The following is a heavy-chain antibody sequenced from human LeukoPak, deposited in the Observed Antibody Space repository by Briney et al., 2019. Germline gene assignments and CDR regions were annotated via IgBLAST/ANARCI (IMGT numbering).Heavy chain of an antibody. J-gene: IGHJ5*02. V-gene: IGHV3-11*01. Sequence: MTGGSLRLACTASGFTFSACSMTWIRQAPGKGLEWLSYISGSGSTMSYVDSVKGRFPISRDNAKNSLYLQIDSLRAEDTAMYYCARDRQFRLHDPWGQGILLSVRS. CDR1: GFTFSACS. CDR2: ISGSGSTM. D-gene: IGHD3-16*01. CDR3: ARDRQFRLHDP.